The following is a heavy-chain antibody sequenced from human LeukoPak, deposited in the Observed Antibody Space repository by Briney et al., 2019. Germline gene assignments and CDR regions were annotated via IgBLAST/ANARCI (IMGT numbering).Heavy chain of an antibody. CDR2: IWYDGSNE. D-gene: IGHD3-3*01. V-gene: IGHV3-33*01. Sequence: TGGSLRPSCAASGFNLSNYAMHWVRQTPGKGLEWVAVIWYDGSNEYYSEFVKGRFAISRDTSRNTLYLQMNNVRAEDTAVYFCARDPGLRLDSWGQGTLVTVS. J-gene: IGHJ4*02. CDR3: ARDPGLRLDS. CDR1: GFNLSNYA.